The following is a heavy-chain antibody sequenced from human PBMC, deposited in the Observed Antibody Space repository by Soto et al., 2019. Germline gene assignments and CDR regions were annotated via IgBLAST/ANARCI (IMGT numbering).Heavy chain of an antibody. CDR1: GYSFTSYW. J-gene: IGHJ3*02. D-gene: IGHD4-17*01. CDR2: IHPGDSRT. V-gene: IGHV5-51*01. CDR3: TRDLDYGGDSDTVDI. Sequence: GESLKISCKGSGYSFTSYWIAWVRQMPGKGLEWMGIIHPGDSRTTYSPSFQGQVIISADKSISTAYLQWTSLKASDTAMYYCTRDLDYGGDSDTVDIWGQGTMVTVSS.